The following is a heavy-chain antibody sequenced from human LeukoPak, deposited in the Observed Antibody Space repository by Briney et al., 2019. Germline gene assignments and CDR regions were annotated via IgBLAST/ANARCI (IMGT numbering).Heavy chain of an antibody. D-gene: IGHD2-15*01. J-gene: IGHJ4*02. CDR2: ISGSGGST. CDR1: GFTVSSNY. CDR3: AKASYCSGGSCYLVDY. V-gene: IGHV3-23*01. Sequence: PGGSLRLSCAASGFTVSSNYMSWVRQGPGKGLEWVSAISGSGGSTYYADSVKGRFTIPRDNSKNTLYLQMNSLRAEDTAVYYCAKASYCSGGSCYLVDYWGQGTLVTVSS.